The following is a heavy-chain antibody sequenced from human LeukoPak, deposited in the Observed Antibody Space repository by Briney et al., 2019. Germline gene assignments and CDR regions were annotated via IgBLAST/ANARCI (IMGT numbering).Heavy chain of an antibody. V-gene: IGHV3-21*01. J-gene: IGHJ5*01. CDR3: ARVRSYCGGDCYDWFEY. Sequence: TGGSLRLSCAASGFTFSSYSMNWVRQAPGKGLEWVSSISSSSSYIYYADSVKGRFTISRDNAKNSLYLQMNSLRAEDTAVYYCARVRSYCGGDCYDWFEYWGLGTLVTVSS. CDR1: GFTFSSYS. CDR2: ISSSSSYI. D-gene: IGHD2-21*02.